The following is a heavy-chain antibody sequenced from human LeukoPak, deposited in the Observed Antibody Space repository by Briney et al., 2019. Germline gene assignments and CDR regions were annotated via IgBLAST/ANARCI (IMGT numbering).Heavy chain of an antibody. CDR3: ASQSYDILTGYYQYYYYYYMDV. Sequence: SVKVSCKASGGTFSSYAISWVRQAPGQGLEWMGGIIPIFGTANYAQKFQGRVTITADKSTSTAYMELSSLRSEDTAVYYCASQSYDILTGYYQYYYYYYMDVWGKGTTVTVSS. D-gene: IGHD3-9*01. J-gene: IGHJ6*03. CDR2: IIPIFGTA. V-gene: IGHV1-69*06. CDR1: GGTFSSYA.